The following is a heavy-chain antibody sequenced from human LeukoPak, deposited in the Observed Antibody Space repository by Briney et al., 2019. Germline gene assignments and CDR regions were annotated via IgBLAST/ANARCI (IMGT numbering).Heavy chain of an antibody. CDR2: INPDSGGT. D-gene: IGHD1-14*01. V-gene: IGHV1-2*02. CDR3: AGWANRGYYYGMDV. CDR1: GYTFTGYY. Sequence: ASVKVSCKASGYTFTGYYMHWVRQAPGQGLEWMGWINPDSGGTYFAQKFQGRVTMTRDTSISTVYMELSSLRSDDTAVYYCAGWANRGYYYGMDVWGQGTTVTVSS. J-gene: IGHJ6*02.